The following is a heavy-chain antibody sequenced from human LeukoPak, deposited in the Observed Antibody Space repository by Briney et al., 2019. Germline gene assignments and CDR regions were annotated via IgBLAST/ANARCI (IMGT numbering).Heavy chain of an antibody. CDR1: GFTVSSNY. Sequence: PGGSLRLSCAASGFTVSSNYMSCVRQAPGKGLEWVSFIYSGGSTYYADSVKGRFTISRDNSKNTLYLQMNSLRAEDTAVYYCARVQRDGYNRGFDYWGQGTLVTVSS. J-gene: IGHJ4*02. CDR3: ARVQRDGYNRGFDY. V-gene: IGHV3-53*01. CDR2: IYSGGST. D-gene: IGHD5-24*01.